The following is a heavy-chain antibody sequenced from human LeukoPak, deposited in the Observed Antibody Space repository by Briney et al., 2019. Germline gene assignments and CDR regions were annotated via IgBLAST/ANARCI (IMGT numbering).Heavy chain of an antibody. CDR3: ARAGPYYYYYYYMDV. Sequence: PSETLSLTCAVYGGSFSGYYWSWIRQPPGKGLEWIGEINHSGSTNYNPSLKSRVTISVDTSKNQFSLKLSSVTAADTAVYYCARAGPYYYYYYYMDVWGKGTTVTVSS. V-gene: IGHV4-34*01. CDR1: GGSFSGYY. J-gene: IGHJ6*03. CDR2: INHSGST. D-gene: IGHD3-10*01.